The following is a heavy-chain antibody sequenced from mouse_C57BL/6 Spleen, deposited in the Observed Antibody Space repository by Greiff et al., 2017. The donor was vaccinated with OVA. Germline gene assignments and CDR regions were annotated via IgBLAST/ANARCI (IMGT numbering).Heavy chain of an antibody. CDR2: IYPGDGDT. V-gene: IGHV1-80*01. D-gene: IGHD2-3*01. Sequence: QVQLQQSGAELVKPGASVKISCKASGYAFSSYWMNWVKQRPGKGLEWIGQIYPGDGDTNYNGKFKGKAPLTADKSSSTAYMQLSSLTSEDSAVYWVTRGWLLRRWYFDVWGTGTTVTVSS. J-gene: IGHJ1*03. CDR3: TRGWLLRRWYFDV. CDR1: GYAFSSYW.